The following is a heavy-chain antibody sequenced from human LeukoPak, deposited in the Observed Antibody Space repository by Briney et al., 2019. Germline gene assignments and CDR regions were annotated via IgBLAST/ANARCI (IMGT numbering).Heavy chain of an antibody. D-gene: IGHD1-26*01. V-gene: IGHV5-51*01. CDR2: IYPGDSDT. CDR1: GYSFTNYW. CDR3: ARRASVDRYSGSYYPVYYFDS. Sequence: GASLNISCKGSGYSFTNYWIGWVRQMPGKGLEWMGIIYPGDSDTSYSPSFQGQVTTSADQSISTPYLQWSSLKASDTAMYYCARRASVDRYSGSYYPVYYFDSWGQGTLVTVSS. J-gene: IGHJ4*02.